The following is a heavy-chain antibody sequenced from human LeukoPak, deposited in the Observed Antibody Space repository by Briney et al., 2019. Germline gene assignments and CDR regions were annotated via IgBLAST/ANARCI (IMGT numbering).Heavy chain of an antibody. D-gene: IGHD6-19*01. CDR2: IYYSGST. CDR1: GGSISSYY. V-gene: IGHV4-59*01. J-gene: IGHJ4*02. Sequence: SETLSLTCTVSGGSISSYYWSWIRQPPGKGLEWIGYIYYSGSTNHNPSLKSRVTISVDTSKNQFSLKLSSVTAADTAVYYCARDVEDSSGWEYYFDYWGQGTLVTVSS. CDR3: ARDVEDSSGWEYYFDY.